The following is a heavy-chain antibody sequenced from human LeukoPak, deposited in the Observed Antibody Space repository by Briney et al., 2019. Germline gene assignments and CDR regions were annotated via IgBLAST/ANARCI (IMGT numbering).Heavy chain of an antibody. V-gene: IGHV3-23*01. CDR2: ISGSGDNT. D-gene: IGHD4-23*01. Sequence: PGGTLRLSCAASGFTFSSYGMSWVRQAPGKGLEWVSTISGSGDNTYYADSVKGRFTISRDNSKNSLYLQMTSLRAEDTAVYYCARTGITVAPPFDYWGQGTLVTVSS. J-gene: IGHJ4*02. CDR3: ARTGITVAPPFDY. CDR1: GFTFSSYG.